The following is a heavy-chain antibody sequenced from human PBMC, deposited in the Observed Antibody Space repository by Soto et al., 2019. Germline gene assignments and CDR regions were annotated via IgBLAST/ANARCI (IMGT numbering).Heavy chain of an antibody. D-gene: IGHD3-9*01. Sequence: SETLSLTCTVSGGSISSGGYYWSWIRQHPGKGLEWIGYIYYSGSTYYNPSLKSRVTISVDTSKNQFSLKLSSVTAADTAVYYCAREGHVLRYFDWSFRAFDIWGQGTMVTVS. CDR1: GGSISSGGYY. J-gene: IGHJ3*02. CDR3: AREGHVLRYFDWSFRAFDI. V-gene: IGHV4-31*03. CDR2: IYYSGST.